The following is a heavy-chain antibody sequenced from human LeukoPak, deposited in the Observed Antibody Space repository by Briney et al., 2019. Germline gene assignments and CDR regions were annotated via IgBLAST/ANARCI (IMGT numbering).Heavy chain of an antibody. J-gene: IGHJ4*02. Sequence: GGSLRLSCAASGFTFSSYAMSWVRQAPGKGLEWGSAISGSGGSTYYADSVKGRFTISRDNSKNTLYLQMSSLRAEDTAVYYCAKDERNWNYNLASQTYDWGQGTLVTVSS. CDR1: GFTFSSYA. D-gene: IGHD1-7*01. CDR2: ISGSGGST. V-gene: IGHV3-23*01. CDR3: AKDERNWNYNLASQTYD.